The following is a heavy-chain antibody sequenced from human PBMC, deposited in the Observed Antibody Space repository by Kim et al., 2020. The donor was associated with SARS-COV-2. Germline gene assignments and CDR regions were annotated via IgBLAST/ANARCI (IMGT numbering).Heavy chain of an antibody. CDR2: ISSSGSTI. CDR3: ARGSDSSGAEVAFDI. J-gene: IGHJ3*02. Sequence: GGSLRLSCAASGFTFSSYEMNWVRQAPGKGLEWVSYISSSGSTIYYADSVKGRFTISRDNAKNSLYLQMNSLRAEDTAVYYCARGSDSSGAEVAFDIWGQGTMVTVSS. CDR1: GFTFSSYE. V-gene: IGHV3-48*03. D-gene: IGHD3-22*01.